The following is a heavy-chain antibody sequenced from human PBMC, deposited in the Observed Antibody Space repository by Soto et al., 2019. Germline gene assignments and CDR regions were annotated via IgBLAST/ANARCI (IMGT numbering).Heavy chain of an antibody. CDR3: AKILQLGDYAYYYYGMDV. V-gene: IGHV3-30*18. Sequence: QVQLVESGGGVVQPGRSLRLSCAASGFTFSSYGMHWVRQAPGKGLEWVAVISYDGSNKYYADSVKGRFTISRDNSKKRRYLQMNSLRAEDTAVYYCAKILQLGDYAYYYYGMDVWGQGTTVTVSS. CDR2: ISYDGSNK. D-gene: IGHD4-17*01. CDR1: GFTFSSYG. J-gene: IGHJ6*02.